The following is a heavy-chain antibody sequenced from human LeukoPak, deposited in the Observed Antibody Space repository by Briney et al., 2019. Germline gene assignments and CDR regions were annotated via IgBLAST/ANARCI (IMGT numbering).Heavy chain of an antibody. V-gene: IGHV3-7*01. D-gene: IGHD3-16*01. J-gene: IGHJ5*02. CDR3: ARGQTLMP. CDR2: IKRDGSEM. CDR1: GFNFSNYW. Sequence: PGGSLRLSCATSGFNFSNYWMSWVRQALGKGLEWVANIKRDGSEMYSVASVKGRFTISRDNAKKSLYLQMNSLRGEDTAVYYCARGQTLMPWGQGTLVTVSS.